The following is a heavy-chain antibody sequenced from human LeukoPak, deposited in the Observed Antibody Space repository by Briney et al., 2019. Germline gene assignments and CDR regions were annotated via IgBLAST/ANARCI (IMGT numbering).Heavy chain of an antibody. J-gene: IGHJ6*03. CDR2: ISGSGGST. Sequence: GGSLRLSCAASGFTFSNYAMIWVRQVPGKGLEWVAGISGSGGSTYYGDSVKGRFTISRDNSTKTLFLQMNSLRAEDTAVYYCAKSGEASSYFYYLDVWGKGTTLTVSS. CDR3: AKSGEASSYFYYLDV. D-gene: IGHD1-26*01. CDR1: GFTFSNYA. V-gene: IGHV3-23*01.